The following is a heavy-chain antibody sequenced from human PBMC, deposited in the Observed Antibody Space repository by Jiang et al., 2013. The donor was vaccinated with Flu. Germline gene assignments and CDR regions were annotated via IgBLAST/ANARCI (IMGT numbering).Heavy chain of an antibody. D-gene: IGHD3-9*01. V-gene: IGHV3-9*01. CDR3: AKDMSVVPTILDDY. Sequence: LSCAASKFTFDDYAMHWVRQAPGKGLEWVSGISWNSGTIGYADSVKGRFTISRDNAKNSLYLQMNSLRTEDTALYYCAKDMSVVPTILDDYWGQGTLVTVSS. CDR1: KFTFDDYA. J-gene: IGHJ4*02. CDR2: ISWNSGTI.